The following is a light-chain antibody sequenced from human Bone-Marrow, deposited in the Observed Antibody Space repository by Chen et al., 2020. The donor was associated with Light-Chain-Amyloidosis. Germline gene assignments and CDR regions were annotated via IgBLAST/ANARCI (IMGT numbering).Light chain of an antibody. CDR1: ELQTKY. CDR2: RDT. V-gene: IGLV3-25*03. Sequence: SYELTQPPSVSVSPGQTARITCSGDELQTKYAYWYQQKPGQAPVLLIQRDTERPSGISERFSGSRSGTTATLTISGVQAEDEADYHCQSAVSSGTYEVIFGGGTKLTVL. CDR3: QSAVSSGTYEVI. J-gene: IGLJ2*01.